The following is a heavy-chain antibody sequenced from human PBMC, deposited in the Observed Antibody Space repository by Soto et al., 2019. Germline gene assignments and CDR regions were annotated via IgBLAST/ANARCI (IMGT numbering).Heavy chain of an antibody. D-gene: IGHD2-2*01. CDR1: GFTFSSYA. Sequence: GGSLRLSCAACGFTFSSYAMSWVRQAPGKGLEWVSAISGSGGSTYYADSVKGRFTISRDNSKNTLYLQMNSLRAEDTAVYYCAKDPTLGYCSSTSCRNWFDPWGQGTLVTVS. CDR2: ISGSGGST. V-gene: IGHV3-23*01. J-gene: IGHJ5*02. CDR3: AKDPTLGYCSSTSCRNWFDP.